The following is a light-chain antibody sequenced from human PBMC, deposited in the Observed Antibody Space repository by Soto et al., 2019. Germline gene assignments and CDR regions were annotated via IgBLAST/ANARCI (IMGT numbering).Light chain of an antibody. J-gene: IGLJ2*01. V-gene: IGLV7-46*01. CDR3: LVSYSGARV. CDR1: TGAVTSGHY. Sequence: QAVVIQEPSLTVSPGGTVTLTCGFSTGAVTSGHYPYWFQQKPGQAPRTLIYDTNNKHSWTPARFSGSLLGGKAALTLSGAQPEDEADYYCLVSYSGARVFGGGTKVTVL. CDR2: DTN.